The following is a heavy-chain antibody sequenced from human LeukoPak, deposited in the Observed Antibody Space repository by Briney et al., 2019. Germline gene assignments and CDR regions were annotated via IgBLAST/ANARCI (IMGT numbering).Heavy chain of an antibody. CDR1: GGSISSYY. V-gene: IGHV4-4*07. CDR2: IYSSGST. D-gene: IGHD6-19*01. Sequence: SETLSLTCTVSGGSISSYYWSWIRQPAGKGLEWIGRIYSSGSTNYSPSLESRVTMSVDTSKNQTSLKVSSVTAADAAVYYCARGTSSGWIFDYWGQGTLVTVSS. J-gene: IGHJ4*02. CDR3: ARGTSSGWIFDY.